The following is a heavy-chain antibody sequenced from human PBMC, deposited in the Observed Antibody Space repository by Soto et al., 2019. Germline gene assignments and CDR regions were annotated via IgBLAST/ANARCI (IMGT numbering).Heavy chain of an antibody. CDR3: ARCYCSVGSCYACWHFDL. J-gene: IGHJ2*01. D-gene: IGHD2-15*01. Sequence: QVQLVQSGAEVKKPGASVKVSCQASGYTFTNYAISWVRQAPGQGLEWMGWISASTRNTDQAQNFQGRLTMTRDTSTNTANMELRSLRSDDTAVYYCARCYCSVGSCYACWHFDLWGRGTLVTVSS. CDR2: ISASTRNT. V-gene: IGHV1-18*01. CDR1: GYTFTNYA.